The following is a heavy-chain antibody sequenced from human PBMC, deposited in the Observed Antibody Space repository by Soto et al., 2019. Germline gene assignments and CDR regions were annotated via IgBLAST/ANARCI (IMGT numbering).Heavy chain of an antibody. CDR2: INSDGSST. J-gene: IGHJ6*02. V-gene: IGHV3-74*01. CDR1: GFTFSSYW. Sequence: VGSLRLSCAASGFTFSSYWMHWVRQAPGKRLVWVSRINSDGSSTSYADSVKGRFTISRDNAKNTLYLQMNSLRAEDTAVYYCARDQSSSWYGGSYYYYGMDVWGQGTTVTVSS. CDR3: ARDQSSSWYGGSYYYYGMDV. D-gene: IGHD6-13*01.